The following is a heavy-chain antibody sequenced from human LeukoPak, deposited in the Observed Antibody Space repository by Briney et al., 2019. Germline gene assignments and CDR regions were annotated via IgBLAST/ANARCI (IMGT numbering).Heavy chain of an antibody. D-gene: IGHD5-18*01. CDR1: GGTFSSYA. Sequence: ASVNVSSKASGGTFSSYAISWVRQAPGQGLEWMGRIIPIFGTANYAQKFQGTVTITTDESTSTAYMELSSLRSEDTAVYYCARVGVDTAMVDAFDIWGQGTMVTVSS. CDR2: IIPIFGTA. CDR3: ARVGVDTAMVDAFDI. J-gene: IGHJ3*02. V-gene: IGHV1-69*05.